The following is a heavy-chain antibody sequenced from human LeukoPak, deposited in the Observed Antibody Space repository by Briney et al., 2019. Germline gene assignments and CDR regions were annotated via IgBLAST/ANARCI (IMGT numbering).Heavy chain of an antibody. CDR3: ARETARVTMVRESLVYWFDP. CDR1: GGTFSSYA. D-gene: IGHD3-10*01. V-gene: IGHV1-69*05. J-gene: IGHJ5*02. CDR2: IIPIFGTA. Sequence: ASVKVSCKASGGTFSSYAISWVRQAPGRGLEWMGGIIPIFGTANYAQKFQGRVTITTDESTSTAYMELSSLRSEDTAVYYCARETARVTMVRESLVYWFDPWGQGTLVTVSS.